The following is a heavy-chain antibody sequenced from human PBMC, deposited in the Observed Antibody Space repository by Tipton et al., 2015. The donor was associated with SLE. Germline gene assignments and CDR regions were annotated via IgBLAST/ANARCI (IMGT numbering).Heavy chain of an antibody. V-gene: IGHV4-59*08. Sequence: GLVKPSETLSLTCTVSGGSISSHYWSWIRQPPGKGLEWIGSIYYTGSTYYNPSLKSRVTISVDTSKNQFSLNLSSVTAADTAVYYCARHRLGYTFDIWGQGTMVTVAS. CDR2: IYYTGST. CDR3: ARHRLGYTFDI. D-gene: IGHD3-16*02. J-gene: IGHJ3*02. CDR1: GGSISSHY.